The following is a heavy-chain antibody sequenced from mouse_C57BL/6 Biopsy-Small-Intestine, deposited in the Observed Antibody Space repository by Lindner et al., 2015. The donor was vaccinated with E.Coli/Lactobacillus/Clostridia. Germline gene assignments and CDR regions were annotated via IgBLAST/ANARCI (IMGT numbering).Heavy chain of an antibody. V-gene: IGHV10-1*01. D-gene: IGHD2-3*01. CDR3: VRQGNDGYYVGAMDY. CDR2: IRSKSNHYAT. CDR1: GFSFNTYA. Sequence: VQLQESGGGLVQPKGSLKLSCAASGFSFNTYAMNWVRQAPGKGLEWVARIRSKSNHYATYYADSVKDRFTISRDDSESMLYLQMNNLKTEDTAMYYCVRQGNDGYYVGAMDYWGQGTSVTVSS. J-gene: IGHJ4*01.